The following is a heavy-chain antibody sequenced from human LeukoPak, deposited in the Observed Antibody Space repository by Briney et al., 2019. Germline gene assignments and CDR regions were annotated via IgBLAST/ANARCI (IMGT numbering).Heavy chain of an antibody. D-gene: IGHD6-13*01. CDR2: INTDGSST. CDR1: GFTFSSYW. CDR3: ARESYSSSWYDY. V-gene: IGHV3-74*01. J-gene: IGHJ4*02. Sequence: KAGRSLRLSCAASGFTFSSYWMHWVRQAPGKGLVWVSRINTDGSSTSYADSVKGRFTISRDNAKNTLYLQMNSLRAEDTAVYYCARESYSSSWYDYWGQGTLVTVSS.